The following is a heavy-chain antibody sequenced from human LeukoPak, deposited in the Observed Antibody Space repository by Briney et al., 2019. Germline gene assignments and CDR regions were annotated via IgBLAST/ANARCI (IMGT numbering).Heavy chain of an antibody. CDR2: IRSKANDYAT. Sequence: GESLKLSCAASGFTFSGAAIHWVRQASGKGLEGVGRIRSKANDYATAYAASVKGRFTISRDDSKNTAYLQMNSLKAEDTAVYYCTRLLIAGFDYWGREPWSPSPQ. CDR1: GFTFSGAA. D-gene: IGHD6-13*01. CDR3: TRLLIAGFDY. J-gene: IGHJ4*02. V-gene: IGHV3-73*01.